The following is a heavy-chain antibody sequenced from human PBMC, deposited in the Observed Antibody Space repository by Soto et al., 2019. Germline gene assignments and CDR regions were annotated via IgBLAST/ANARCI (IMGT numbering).Heavy chain of an antibody. CDR3: ASDSHCDSGNCPMGGFDM. V-gene: IGHV5-51*01. CDR1: GYTFTNYW. Sequence: GESLKISCQTSGYTFTNYWIGWVRHMPGRGLEWMGLIFPRDSDTRYNSSFEGQVTISADTALSTTYLQWDTLKPSDTAIYFCASDSHCDSGNCPMGGFDMWGQGTMVTVSS. J-gene: IGHJ3*02. D-gene: IGHD2-15*01. CDR2: IFPRDSDT.